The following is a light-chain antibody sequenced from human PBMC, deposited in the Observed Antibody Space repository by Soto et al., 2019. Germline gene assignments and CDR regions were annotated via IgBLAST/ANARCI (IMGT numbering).Light chain of an antibody. Sequence: QSVLTQPPSVSGAPGQGVTISCTGSSSNIGAGYDVHWYQQLPGTYPKLLIYGNANRPSGVPDRFSGYKSGTSASLDITGRQAEYEAEYYCQSYDSRRRCAWVFGGGTK. CDR3: QSYDSRRRCAWV. V-gene: IGLV1-40*01. CDR2: GNA. CDR1: SSNIGAGYD. J-gene: IGLJ3*02.